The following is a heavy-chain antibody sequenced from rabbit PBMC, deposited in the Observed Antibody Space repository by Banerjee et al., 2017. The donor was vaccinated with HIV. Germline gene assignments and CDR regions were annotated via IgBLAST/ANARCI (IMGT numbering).Heavy chain of an antibody. CDR2: IDVGGGNT. Sequence: QSLEESGGGLVKPGASLTLTCKASGFSFSSGYDMCWVRQAPGKGLEWIGCIDVGGGNTYYASWAKGRFTISKSSSTTVTLQMTSLTAADTATYFCARVQTIISHFTDLWGPGTLVTVS. CDR1: GFSFSSGYD. J-gene: IGHJ4*01. V-gene: IGHV1S40*01. CDR3: ARVQTIISHFTDL. D-gene: IGHD1-1*01.